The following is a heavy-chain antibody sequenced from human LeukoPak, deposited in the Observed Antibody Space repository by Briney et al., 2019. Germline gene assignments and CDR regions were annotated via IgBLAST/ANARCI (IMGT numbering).Heavy chain of an antibody. CDR3: ARARTWGIVATISFTYFDY. J-gene: IGHJ4*02. D-gene: IGHD5-12*01. CDR2: INHSGST. CDR1: GGSFSGYY. V-gene: IGHV4-34*01. Sequence: TSETLSLTCAVYGGSFSGYYWSWIRQPPGKGREWIGEINHSGSTNYNPSLKSRVTISVDTSKNQFSLKLSSVTAADTAVYYCARARTWGIVATISFTYFDYWGQGTLVTVSS.